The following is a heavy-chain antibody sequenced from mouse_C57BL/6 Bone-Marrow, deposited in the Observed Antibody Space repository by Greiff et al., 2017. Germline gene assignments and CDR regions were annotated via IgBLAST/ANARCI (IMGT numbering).Heavy chain of an antibody. D-gene: IGHD2-4*01. CDR2: IHPSDSDT. J-gene: IGHJ4*01. Sequence: VQLQQPGAELVKPGASVKVSCKASGYTFTSYWMHWVKQRPGQGLEWIGRIHPSDSDTNYNQKFKGKATLTVDTSSSTAYMQLSSLTSEDSAVYYCAIYGIYYDYDGDYYAMDYWGQGTSVTVSS. CDR3: AIYGIYYDYDGDYYAMDY. CDR1: GYTFTSYW. V-gene: IGHV1-74*01.